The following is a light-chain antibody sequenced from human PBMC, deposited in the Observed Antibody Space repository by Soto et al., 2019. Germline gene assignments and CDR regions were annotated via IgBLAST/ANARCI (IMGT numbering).Light chain of an antibody. V-gene: IGKV3-20*01. Sequence: EIVLTQSPGTLSLSPGERATLSCRASQSVSSSYLAWYQQKPGQAPRLLIYAASSRATGIPYRFSGSGSGTDFTLTIIRLEPEDFAVYYCHQYDSSPLTFGGGTQVEIK. CDR2: AAS. J-gene: IGKJ4*01. CDR1: QSVSSSY. CDR3: HQYDSSPLT.